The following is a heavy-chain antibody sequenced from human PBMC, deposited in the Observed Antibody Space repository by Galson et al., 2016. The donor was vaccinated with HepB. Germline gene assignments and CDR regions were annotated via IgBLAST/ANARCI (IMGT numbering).Heavy chain of an antibody. V-gene: IGHV3-33*06. CDR1: AFTFSNYG. Sequence: SLRLSCAASAFTFSNYGMHWVRQAPGKGLEWVAGIWSDGSNKYYGDSVKGRFTISRDTSKKKLYLQMHSLRAEDTSVYSCAKSKGGVGSYYFDYWGQGTLVTVSS. D-gene: IGHD2-8*01. J-gene: IGHJ4*02. CDR3: AKSKGGVGSYYFDY. CDR2: IWSDGSNK.